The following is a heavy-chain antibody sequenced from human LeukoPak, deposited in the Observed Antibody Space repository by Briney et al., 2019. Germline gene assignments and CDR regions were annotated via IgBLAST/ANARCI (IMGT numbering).Heavy chain of an antibody. CDR2: IYYSGST. J-gene: IGHJ6*03. D-gene: IGHD1-7*01. V-gene: IGHV4-59*01. CDR3: ARMGVELQFSYYYYMDV. CDR1: GGSISSYY. Sequence: SETLSLTCTVSGGSISSYYWSWIRQPPGKGLEWIGYIYYSGSTNYNPSLKSRVTISVDTSKNQFSLKLSSVTAADTAVYYCARMGVELQFSYYYYMDVWGKGTTVTVSS.